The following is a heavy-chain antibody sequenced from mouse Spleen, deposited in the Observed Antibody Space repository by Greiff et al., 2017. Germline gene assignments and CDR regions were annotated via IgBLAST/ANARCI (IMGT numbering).Heavy chain of an antibody. J-gene: IGHJ2*01. CDR2: INPNNGGT. Sequence: VQLQQSGPELVKPGASVKISCKASGYTFTDYYMNWVKQSHGKSLEWIGDINPNNGGTSYNQKFKGKATLTVDKSSSTAYMELRSLTSEDSAVYYCARCWYYFDYWGQGTTLTVSS. V-gene: IGHV1-26*01. CDR1: GYTFTDYY. CDR3: ARCWYYFDY.